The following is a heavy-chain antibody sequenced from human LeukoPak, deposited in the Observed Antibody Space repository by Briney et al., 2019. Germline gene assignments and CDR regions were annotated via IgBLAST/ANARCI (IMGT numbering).Heavy chain of an antibody. V-gene: IGHV4-61*02. CDR2: IYTSGST. Sequence: PSETLSLTCTVSGGSISSGSYYWSWIRQPAGKGLEWIGRIYTSGSTNYNPSLKSRVTISVDTSKNQFSLKLSSVTAADTAVYYCARDPTVTYFDYWGQGTLVTVSS. CDR1: GGSISSGSYY. D-gene: IGHD4-17*01. J-gene: IGHJ4*02. CDR3: ARDPTVTYFDY.